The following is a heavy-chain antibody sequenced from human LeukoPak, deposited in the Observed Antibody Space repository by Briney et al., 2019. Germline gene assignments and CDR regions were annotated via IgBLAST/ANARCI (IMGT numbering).Heavy chain of an antibody. V-gene: IGHV3-23*01. D-gene: IGHD6-19*01. J-gene: IGHJ4*02. CDR2: ITGTGGST. Sequence: PGGSLRISCAASGFSLSTYGVSWVRQPPGKGLEWVSGITGTGGSTYYADSVKGRFSVSRDTSKNTLYLQMNSLRAEDTAIYYCAKDHGTAVAGFYYWGQGTLVTVSS. CDR1: GFSLSTYG. CDR3: AKDHGTAVAGFYY.